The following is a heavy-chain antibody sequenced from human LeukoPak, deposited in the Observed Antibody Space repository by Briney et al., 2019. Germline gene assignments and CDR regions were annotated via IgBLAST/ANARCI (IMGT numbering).Heavy chain of an antibody. Sequence: SETLSLTCAVYGGSFSGYYWSWIRQPPGKGLEWIGEINHSGSTNYNPSLKSRVTISVDTSKNQLSLKLSSVTAADTAVYYCARGTVLRYFDWLPRFDYWGQGTLVTVSS. CDR1: GGSFSGYY. J-gene: IGHJ4*02. V-gene: IGHV4-34*01. CDR3: ARGTVLRYFDWLPRFDY. CDR2: INHSGST. D-gene: IGHD3-9*01.